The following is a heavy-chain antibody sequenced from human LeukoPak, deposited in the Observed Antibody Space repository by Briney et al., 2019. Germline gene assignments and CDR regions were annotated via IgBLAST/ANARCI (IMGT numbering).Heavy chain of an antibody. CDR3: ARAPQHDY. J-gene: IGHJ4*02. V-gene: IGHV3-74*01. Sequence: PGGSLRLSCAASGFTFSSYWMHWVRQAPGKGPVWVSRINSDGSSTSCADSVKGRFTISRDNAKNTLYLQMNSLRAEDTAVYYCARAPQHDYWGQGTLVTVSS. CDR1: GFTFSSYW. CDR2: INSDGSST.